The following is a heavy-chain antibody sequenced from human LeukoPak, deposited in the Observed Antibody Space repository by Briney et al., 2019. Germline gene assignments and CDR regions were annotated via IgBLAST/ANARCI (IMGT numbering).Heavy chain of an antibody. CDR3: AKVVSGILTGYYGGYYFDY. D-gene: IGHD3-9*01. Sequence: AGGGLRLFCAASGFTFSSFAMIWGRQAAGEGVEGGSAIIGRGGSTYYADSVKGRFTISRDNSKDTLYLQMNSLRAEDTAVYYCAKVVSGILTGYYGGYYFDYWGQGTLVTVSS. CDR1: GFTFSSFA. V-gene: IGHV3-23*01. J-gene: IGHJ4*02. CDR2: IIGRGGST.